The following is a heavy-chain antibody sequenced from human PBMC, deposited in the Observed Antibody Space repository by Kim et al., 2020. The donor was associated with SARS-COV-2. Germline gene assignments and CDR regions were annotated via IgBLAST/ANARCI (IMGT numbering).Heavy chain of an antibody. J-gene: IGHJ4*02. V-gene: IGHV4-59*01. Sequence: SETLSLTCTVSGGSISSYYWSWIRQPPGKGLEWIGYIYYSGSTNSNPSLKSRVTISVDTAKNPFSLKLSTVTTEDTAVYYCAMGFDYWGQGTLVTVSS. CDR2: IYYSGST. CDR3: AMGFDY. CDR1: GGSISSYY. D-gene: IGHD1-26*01.